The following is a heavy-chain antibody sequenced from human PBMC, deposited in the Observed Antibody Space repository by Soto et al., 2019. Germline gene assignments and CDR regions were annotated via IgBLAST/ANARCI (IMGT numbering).Heavy chain of an antibody. CDR3: TTGYTAMEKEPLDS. CDR1: GFAYSNAW. CDR2: IKSKTDGGTT. Sequence: PGGSLRLSVAEAGFAYSNAWRSWVRQAPGKGLEWVGRIKSKTDGGTTDYAAPVKGRFTISRDDSKNTLYLQMNSLKTEDTAVYYCTTGYTAMEKEPLDSWGQGTLFTVSS. D-gene: IGHD5-18*01. J-gene: IGHJ4*02. V-gene: IGHV3-15*01.